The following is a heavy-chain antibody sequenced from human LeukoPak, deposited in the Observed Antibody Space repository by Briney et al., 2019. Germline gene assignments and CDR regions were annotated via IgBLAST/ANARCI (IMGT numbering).Heavy chain of an antibody. CDR3: ATSGRVDTYYYYMDV. Sequence: PSETLSLTCTVSGGSISSGSFYWSWIRQPAGKGLEWIGRIYTSGSTNYNPSLKSRVTISVDTSKNQFSLKLSSVTAADTAVYYCATSGRVDTYYYYMDVWGKGTTVTISS. CDR2: IYTSGST. D-gene: IGHD1-14*01. J-gene: IGHJ6*03. CDR1: GGSISSGSFY. V-gene: IGHV4-61*02.